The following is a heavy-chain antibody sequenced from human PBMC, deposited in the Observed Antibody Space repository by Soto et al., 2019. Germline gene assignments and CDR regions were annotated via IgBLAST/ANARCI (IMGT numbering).Heavy chain of an antibody. CDR1: GYTFPSYG. CDR3: ARDGQNDCMDV. J-gene: IGHJ6*02. D-gene: IGHD1-1*01. CDR2: ISAYNGNS. V-gene: IGHV1-18*04. Sequence: ASVKVSCKASGYTFPSYGISWVRQAPGQGLEWMGWISAYNGNSNYAQKLQGRVTMTTDTSTITAYMELRSLRSDDTAVYYCARDGQNDCMDVWGQGTRVTVSS.